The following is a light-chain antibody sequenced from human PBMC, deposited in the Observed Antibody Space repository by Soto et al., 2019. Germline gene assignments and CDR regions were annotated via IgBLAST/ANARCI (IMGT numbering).Light chain of an antibody. CDR1: QNIYTY. V-gene: IGKV1-39*01. CDR2: ASS. Sequence: DLQLTQSPSSLSASVGDSVTSSCRASQNIYTYVNWYQLKPGKAPKLLIFASSTLQSGVPSRFSGSGSGADFSLTISSRQREDFASYYLRQSYSNFLSFGRGPRV. J-gene: IGKJ4*01. CDR3: RQSYSNFLS.